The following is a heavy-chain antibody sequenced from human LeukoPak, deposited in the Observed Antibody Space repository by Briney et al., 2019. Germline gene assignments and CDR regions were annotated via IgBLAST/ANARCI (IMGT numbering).Heavy chain of an antibody. CDR3: ARGGRWLQFNY. J-gene: IGHJ4*02. V-gene: IGHV4-61*01. CDR2: ISYSGST. CDR1: GGSVNSGTYY. Sequence: PSETLSLTCTVSGGSVNSGTYYWSWIRQPPGKGLKWIGYISYSGSTNYNPSLKSRVTISVDTSKNQFSLKLSSVTAADTAVYYCARGGRWLQFNYWGQGTLVTVSS. D-gene: IGHD5-24*01.